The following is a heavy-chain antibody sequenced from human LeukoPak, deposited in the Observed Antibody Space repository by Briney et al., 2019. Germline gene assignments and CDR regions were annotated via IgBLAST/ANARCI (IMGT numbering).Heavy chain of an antibody. CDR1: GGSISSSSYY. V-gene: IGHV4-39*01. J-gene: IGHJ4*02. D-gene: IGHD6-19*01. Sequence: PSETLSLTCTVSGGSISSSSYYWGWIRQPPGKGLEWIGSIYYSGSTYYNPSLKSRVTMSVDTSKNQFSLKLSSVTAADTAVYYCASRIAVAGTAFDYWGQGTLVTVSS. CDR2: IYYSGST. CDR3: ASRIAVAGTAFDY.